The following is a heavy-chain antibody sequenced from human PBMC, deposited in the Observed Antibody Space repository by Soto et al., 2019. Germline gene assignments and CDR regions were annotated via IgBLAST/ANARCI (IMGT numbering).Heavy chain of an antibody. CDR3: ARHSEGGTWNWGNYFDY. J-gene: IGHJ4*02. D-gene: IGHD1-7*01. CDR2: IFYRGST. V-gene: IGHV4-39*01. CDR1: GGSIISQSYY. Sequence: SETLSLTCIVSGGSIISQSYYWVWIRQPPGKGLEYIGSIFYRGSTFYNTSLKSRVTLDVDTSKNQFSLRLSSVTATDTAVYFCARHSEGGTWNWGNYFDYWGQGALVSVSS.